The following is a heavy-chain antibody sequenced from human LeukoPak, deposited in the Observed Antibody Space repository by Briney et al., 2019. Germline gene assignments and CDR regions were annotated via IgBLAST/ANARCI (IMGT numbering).Heavy chain of an antibody. J-gene: IGHJ4*02. CDR1: GGSITGYY. Sequence: SETLSLTCTVSGGSITGYYWSWIRQPLGKGLEWIGQIYYTGGTSYNPSLKSRVTISVDTSKNQFSLKLSSVTAADTAMYYCLRHSSSWRFAFDSWGRGTLVTVSS. CDR2: IYYTGGT. CDR3: LRHSSSWRFAFDS. V-gene: IGHV4-59*01. D-gene: IGHD6-13*01.